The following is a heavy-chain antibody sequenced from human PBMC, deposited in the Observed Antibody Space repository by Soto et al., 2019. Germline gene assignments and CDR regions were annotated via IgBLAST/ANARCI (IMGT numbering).Heavy chain of an antibody. Sequence: QVQLQESGPGLVKPSQTLSLTCTVSGGSISSGGYYWSWIRQHPGKGLEWIGYIYYSGSTYYNPSLTSRVTLXVXTXXHQFSLKLSSVTAADTAVYYCASTSYDSSGTAADPWGQGTLVTVSS. V-gene: IGHV4-31*03. D-gene: IGHD3-22*01. J-gene: IGHJ5*02. CDR3: ASTSYDSSGTAADP. CDR2: IYYSGST. CDR1: GGSISSGGYY.